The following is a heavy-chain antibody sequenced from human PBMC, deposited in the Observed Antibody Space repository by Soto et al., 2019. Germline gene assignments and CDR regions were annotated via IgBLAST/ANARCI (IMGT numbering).Heavy chain of an antibody. J-gene: IGHJ4*02. CDR1: GFSLSTSGMC. V-gene: IGHV2-70*01. Sequence: SGPTLVNPTQTLTLTCTFSGFSLSTSGMCVSWIRQPPGKAMEWLALIDWNNDKYYSRSLKTRLTISKNTSKNQVVLTMTNMDPVDKATYYCARTGYSSSWLYFDYWGQGTLVTVSS. CDR3: ARTGYSSSWLYFDY. CDR2: IDWNNDK. D-gene: IGHD6-13*01.